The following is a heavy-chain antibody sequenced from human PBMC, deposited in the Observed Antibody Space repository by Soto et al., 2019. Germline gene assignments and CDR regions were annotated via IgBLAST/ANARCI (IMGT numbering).Heavy chain of an antibody. CDR1: GFTFSSYG. D-gene: IGHD6-19*01. CDR2: ISGGGDTT. J-gene: IGHJ4*02. V-gene: IGHV3-23*01. Sequence: PGGSLRLSCAASGFTFSSYGISWIRLSPGKGLEWVSVISGGGDTTYYTPSVKGRFTISRDDFRNTLYLQMNSLRTEDTAIYYCAKLPYSSGWYGYFDYWGQGTLVTVSS. CDR3: AKLPYSSGWYGYFDY.